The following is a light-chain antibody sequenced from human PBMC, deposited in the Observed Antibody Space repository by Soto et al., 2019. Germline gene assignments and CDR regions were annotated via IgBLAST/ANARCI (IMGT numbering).Light chain of an antibody. Sequence: EIVLTQSPGTLALSPGERATLSCRASQSVSSSYLAWYQHKHGQAPRLLIYGASNRATGIPDRFSGSGSGTDFILTINRLEPEDFAVYYCQEFASNFGGGTKVDIK. CDR1: QSVSSSY. CDR3: QEFASN. V-gene: IGKV3-20*01. J-gene: IGKJ4*01. CDR2: GAS.